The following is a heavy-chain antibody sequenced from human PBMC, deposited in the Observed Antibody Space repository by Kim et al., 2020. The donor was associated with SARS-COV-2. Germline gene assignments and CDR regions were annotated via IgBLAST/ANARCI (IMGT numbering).Heavy chain of an antibody. CDR3: ARPDYYDSSGDDY. V-gene: IGHV4-34*01. J-gene: IGHJ4*02. D-gene: IGHD3-22*01. Sequence: YNPSLKSRVTISVDTSKNQFSLKLSSVTAADTAVYYCARPDYYDSSGDDYWGQGTLVTVSS.